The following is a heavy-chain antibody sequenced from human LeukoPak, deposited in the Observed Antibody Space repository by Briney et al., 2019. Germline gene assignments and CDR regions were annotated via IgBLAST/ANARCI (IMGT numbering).Heavy chain of an antibody. CDR3: ARRGAGTGGDFYFDY. CDR2: IGVAGNT. Sequence: GGSLRLSCAASGFSSNSYDMHWVRQATGKGLEWVSGIGVAGNTYYPGSVKGRFTISRENAKNSLYLQMNSLRAGDTAVYYCARRGAGTGGDFYFDYWGQGTLVTVSS. CDR1: GFSSNSYD. J-gene: IGHJ4*02. D-gene: IGHD1-1*01. V-gene: IGHV3-13*04.